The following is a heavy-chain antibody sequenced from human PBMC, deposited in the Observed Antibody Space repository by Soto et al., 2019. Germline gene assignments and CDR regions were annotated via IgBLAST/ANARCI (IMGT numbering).Heavy chain of an antibody. CDR1: GYTFTSYY. V-gene: IGHV1-46*01. J-gene: IGHJ5*02. CDR2: INPSGGST. CDR3: ARSGSVAVASVNWFDP. D-gene: IGHD6-19*01. Sequence: ASVKVSCKASGYTFTSYYMHWVRQAPGQGLEWMGIINPSGGSTSYAQKFQGRVTMTRDTSTSTVYMELSSLRSEDTAVYYCARSGSVAVASVNWFDPWGQGTLVTVSS.